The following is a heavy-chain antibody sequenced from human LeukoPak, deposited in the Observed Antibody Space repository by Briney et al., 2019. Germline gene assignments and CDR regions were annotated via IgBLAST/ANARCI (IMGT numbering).Heavy chain of an antibody. Sequence: GRSLRLSCAVSGFTFDDYAMHWVRQAPGKGLEWVSGISWNSGSIGYADSVKGRFTISRDNAKNSLYLQMNSLRAEDTALYYCAKVRGWMTTVTYDYFDYWGQGTLVTVSS. CDR2: ISWNSGSI. D-gene: IGHD4-17*01. CDR1: GFTFDDYA. V-gene: IGHV3-9*01. CDR3: AKVRGWMTTVTYDYFDY. J-gene: IGHJ4*02.